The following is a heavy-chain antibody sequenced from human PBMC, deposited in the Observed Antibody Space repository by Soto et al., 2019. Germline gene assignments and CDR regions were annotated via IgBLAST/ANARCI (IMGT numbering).Heavy chain of an antibody. CDR2: ISGSGGST. V-gene: IGHV3-23*01. Sequence: EVQLLESGGGLVQPGGSLRLSCAASGFTFSSYAMSWVRQAPGKGLEWVSAISGSGGSTYYADSVKGRFTISRDNSKNTLYLQMNSLRAEDTAVYDCAKGTNSGYDFRPMLFDYWGQGTLVTVSS. CDR3: AKGTNSGYDFRPMLFDY. CDR1: GFTFSSYA. J-gene: IGHJ4*02. D-gene: IGHD5-12*01.